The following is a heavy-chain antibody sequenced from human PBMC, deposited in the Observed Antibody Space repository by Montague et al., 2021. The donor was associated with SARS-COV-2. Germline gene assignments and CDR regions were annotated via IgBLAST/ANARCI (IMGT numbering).Heavy chain of an antibody. CDR1: GFTFSSYG. J-gene: IGHJ4*02. V-gene: IGHV3-33*01. Sequence: SLRLSCAASGFTFSSYGMHWVRQAPGKGLEWVAVIWYDGSNKYYADSVKGRFTISRDNSKNTLYLRMNSLRAEDTAVYYCAREYDILTGYYFDYWGQGTLVTVSS. D-gene: IGHD3-9*01. CDR3: AREYDILTGYYFDY. CDR2: IWYDGSNK.